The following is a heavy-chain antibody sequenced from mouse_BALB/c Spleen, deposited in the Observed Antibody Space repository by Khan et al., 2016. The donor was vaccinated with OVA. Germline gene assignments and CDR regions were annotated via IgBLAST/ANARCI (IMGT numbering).Heavy chain of an antibody. CDR2: INPYNDGT. CDR3: VRDYGRSFWFAY. Sequence: EVQLQESGPELVKPGASVKMSCKASGYTFTDYIIHWVKQKPGQGLEWIGYINPYNDGTKYNEKFKGKATLTSDKSSSTVYMELSGLTSEDSAVYYCVRDYGRSFWFAYWGQGTLVTVSA. V-gene: IGHV1S136*01. CDR1: GYTFTDYI. J-gene: IGHJ3*01. D-gene: IGHD1-1*01.